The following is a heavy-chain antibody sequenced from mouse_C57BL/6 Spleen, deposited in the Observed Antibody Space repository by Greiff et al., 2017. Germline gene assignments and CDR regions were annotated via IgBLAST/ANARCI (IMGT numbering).Heavy chain of an antibody. CDR2: IHPTSGST. J-gene: IGHJ1*03. CDR3: ARRVYDYESLDV. Sequence: QVQLQQPGAELVKPGASVKLSCKASGYTFTSYWMHWVKQRPGQGLEWIGMIHPTSGSTNYNEKFKSKATSTVDKSSSTAYMQLSILTSEDSAVYSCARRVYDYESLDVWGTGTTVTVAS. V-gene: IGHV1-64*01. D-gene: IGHD2-4*01. CDR1: GYTFTSYW.